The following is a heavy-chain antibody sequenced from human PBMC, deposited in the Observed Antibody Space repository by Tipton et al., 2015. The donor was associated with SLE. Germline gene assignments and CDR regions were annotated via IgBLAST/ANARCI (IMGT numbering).Heavy chain of an antibody. Sequence: GEALGGSYWSWIRQSPGKGLEWIGYISYSGSTNYNPSLRSRVTISIDTSKNQLSLELSSVTAGDTAVYYCARLGGDYSVDSWGQGTLVTVSS. CDR2: ISYSGST. CDR3: ARLGGDYSVDS. D-gene: IGHD2-21*02. CDR1: GEALGGSY. V-gene: IGHV4-59*08. J-gene: IGHJ4*02.